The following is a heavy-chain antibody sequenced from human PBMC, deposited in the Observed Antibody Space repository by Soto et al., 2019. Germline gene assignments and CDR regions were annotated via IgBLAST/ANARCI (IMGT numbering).Heavy chain of an antibody. CDR1: GFIFSSYD. V-gene: IGHV3-13*04. D-gene: IGHD5-12*01. J-gene: IGHJ4*02. CDR3: ARVWRLRFFDY. Sequence: EVQLVESGGGLVQPGGSLRLSCAASGFIFSSYDMHWVRQATGKGLEWVSAIGTAGDTYYPGSVKGRFTISIENAKNSLYFQMNSVRAGETAVYYCARVWRLRFFDYWGQGTLVTVSS. CDR2: IGTAGDT.